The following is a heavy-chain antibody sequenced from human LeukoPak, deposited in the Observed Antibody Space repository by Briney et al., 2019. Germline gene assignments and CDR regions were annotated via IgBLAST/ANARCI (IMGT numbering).Heavy chain of an antibody. J-gene: IGHJ4*02. Sequence: PSALLFLSCTAAGGSISSYLWSCRQPPPREREWWAGNIYYGSSTYYTPSLKSRVTISVDTSKNKFSLKLSSVTAADTAVYYCARGGYGSGSPWSYWGQGTLVTVSS. V-gene: IGHV4-59*01. CDR3: ARGGYGSGSPWSY. CDR2: IYYGSST. CDR1: GGSISSYL. D-gene: IGHD3-10*01.